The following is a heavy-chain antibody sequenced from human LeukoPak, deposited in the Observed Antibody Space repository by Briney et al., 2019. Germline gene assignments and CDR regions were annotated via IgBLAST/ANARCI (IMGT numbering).Heavy chain of an antibody. CDR3: ARDRAGRRSSWVEFDL. CDR2: IYDDGGT. J-gene: IGHJ5*02. V-gene: IGHV3-53*05. D-gene: IGHD3-10*01. CDR1: GFTITSTH. Sequence: GSLRLSCTVSGFTITSTHMDRVRQAPGKGPEWVALIYDDGGTVYADSVKGRFTISRDNSKNMVYLQMNSLRPEDSAVYYCARDRAGRRSSWVEFDLWGQGTLVTVSS.